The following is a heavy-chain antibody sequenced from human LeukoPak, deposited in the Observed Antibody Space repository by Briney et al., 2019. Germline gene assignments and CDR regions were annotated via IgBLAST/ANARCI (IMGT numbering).Heavy chain of an antibody. CDR2: ISTSDGGA. CDR1: GFTFSSYV. CDR3: AKEWTPGIFDY. J-gene: IGHJ4*02. D-gene: IGHD3/OR15-3a*01. V-gene: IGHV3-23*01. Sequence: GGSLRLSCAASGFTFSSYVMSWVRQAPGKGLEWVSSISTSDGGAYYADSVKGRFTISRDNSKNTLYLQMNSLRAEDTAVYYCAKEWTPGIFDYWGQGTLVTVSS.